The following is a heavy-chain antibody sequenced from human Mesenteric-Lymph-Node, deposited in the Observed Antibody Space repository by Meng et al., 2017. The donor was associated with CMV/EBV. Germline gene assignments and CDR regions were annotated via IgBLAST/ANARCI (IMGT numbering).Heavy chain of an antibody. V-gene: IGHV1-18*01. J-gene: IGHJ3*02. D-gene: IGHD6-19*01. Sequence: AYGYTFTRYGIGWMRQAPGQGLEWMGWISVYNGNTKYAQKLQGRVTVTTDTSTSTAYMEMRSLRSDDTAVYYCARQGWGHLLGAFDIWGQGTMVTVSS. CDR1: GYTFTRYG. CDR2: ISVYNGNT. CDR3: ARQGWGHLLGAFDI.